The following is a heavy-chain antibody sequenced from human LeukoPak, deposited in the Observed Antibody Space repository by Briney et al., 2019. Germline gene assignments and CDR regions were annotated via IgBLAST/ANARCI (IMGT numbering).Heavy chain of an antibody. CDR2: MNPNSGNT. D-gene: IGHD6-6*01. Sequence: ASVKVPCKASGYTFTSYDINWVRQATGQGLEWMGWMNPNSGNTGYAQKFQGRVTMTRNTSISTAYMELSSLRSEDTAVYYCARRGIAARLLDYWGQGTLVTVSS. CDR3: ARRGIAARLLDY. CDR1: GYTFTSYD. J-gene: IGHJ4*02. V-gene: IGHV1-8*01.